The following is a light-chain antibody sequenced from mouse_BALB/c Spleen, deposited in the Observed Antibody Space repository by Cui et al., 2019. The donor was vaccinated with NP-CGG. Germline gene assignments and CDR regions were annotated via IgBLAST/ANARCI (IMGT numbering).Light chain of an antibody. CDR1: TGAVTTSNH. Sequence: VVTQESALTTSPGETVTLTCPSSTGAVTTSNHANWVQEKPNHLFTGLIGGTNNRTPGVPARFSGSLIGDKAALTITGSQTEDEAIYFCALWYSNHWVFGGGTKLTVL. CDR3: ALWYSNHWV. V-gene: IGLV1*01. J-gene: IGLJ1*01. CDR2: GTN.